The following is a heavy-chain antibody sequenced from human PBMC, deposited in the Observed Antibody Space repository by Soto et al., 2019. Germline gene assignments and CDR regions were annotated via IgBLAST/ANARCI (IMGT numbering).Heavy chain of an antibody. CDR3: ERVRYASSSWYAKPYYYYGMDV. J-gene: IGHJ6*02. CDR1: GGSFSGYY. D-gene: IGHD6-13*01. CDR2: INHSGST. V-gene: IGHV4-34*01. Sequence: SETLSLTCAVYGGSFSGYYWSWIRQPPGKGLEWIGEINHSGSTNYNPSLKSRVTISVDTSKNQFSLKLSSVTAADTAVYYCERVRYASSSWYAKPYYYYGMDVWGQGTTVTVSS.